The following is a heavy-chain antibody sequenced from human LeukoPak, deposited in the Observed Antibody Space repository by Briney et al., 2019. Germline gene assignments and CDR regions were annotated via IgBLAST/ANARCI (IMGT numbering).Heavy chain of an antibody. V-gene: IGHV3-33*01. CDR3: ARDPGSSGSYLYYFDY. CDR2: IWYDGSNK. J-gene: IGHJ4*02. CDR1: GFTFSSYG. D-gene: IGHD1-26*01. Sequence: PGGSLRLSCAASGFTFSSYGMHWVRQAPGKGLEWVAVIWYDGSNKYYADSVKGRFTISRDNSKNTLYLQMNSLRAEDTAVYYCARDPGSSGSYLYYFDYWGQGTLVTVSS.